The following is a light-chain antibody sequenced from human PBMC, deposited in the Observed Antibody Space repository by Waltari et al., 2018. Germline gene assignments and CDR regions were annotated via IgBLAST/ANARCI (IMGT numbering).Light chain of an antibody. CDR3: QSYDSSLSGSYV. J-gene: IGLJ1*01. CDR2: TNS. Sequence: QSVLTQPPSLSGAPGQRVTISCTGSSSNIGAGYDVHWYQPLPGTAPKLLIYTNSNRPSGVPDRFSGSKSGPSASLAITGLQAEDEADYYCQSYDSSLSGSYVFGTGTKVTVL. V-gene: IGLV1-40*01. CDR1: SSNIGAGYD.